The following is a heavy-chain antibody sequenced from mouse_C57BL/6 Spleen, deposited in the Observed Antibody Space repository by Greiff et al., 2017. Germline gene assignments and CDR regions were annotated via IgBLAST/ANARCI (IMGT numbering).Heavy chain of an antibody. CDR3: ASPHYGSSNFDV. J-gene: IGHJ1*03. CDR2: INPSNGGT. CDR1: GYTFTSYW. Sequence: QVKLLQPGTELVKPGASVKLSCKASGYTFTSYWMHWVKQRPGQGLEWIGNINPSNGGTNYNEKFKSKATLTVDKSSITAYMQLSSLTSEDSAVYYCASPHYGSSNFDVWGTGTTVTVSS. V-gene: IGHV1-53*01. D-gene: IGHD1-1*01.